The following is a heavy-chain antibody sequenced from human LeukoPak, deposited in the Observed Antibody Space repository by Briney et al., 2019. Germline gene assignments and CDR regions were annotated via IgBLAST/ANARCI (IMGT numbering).Heavy chain of an antibody. V-gene: IGHV3-48*04. CDR2: ISSSSSTI. Sequence: GGSLRLSCAASGFTFSSYSMNWVRQAPGKGLEWVSYISSSSSTIYYADSVKGRFTISRDNAKNSLYLQMNSLRAEDTAVYYCARDRFTVIPYYFDYWGQGTLVTVSS. D-gene: IGHD4-17*01. CDR1: GFTFSSYS. J-gene: IGHJ4*02. CDR3: ARDRFTVIPYYFDY.